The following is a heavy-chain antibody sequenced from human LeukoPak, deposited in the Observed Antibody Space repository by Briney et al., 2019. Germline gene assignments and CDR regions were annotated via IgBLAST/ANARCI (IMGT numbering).Heavy chain of an antibody. CDR3: AVSDCSGGSCYVDY. D-gene: IGHD2-15*01. V-gene: IGHV4-59*01. Sequence: SETLSLTCTVSGGSISSYYWSWIRQPPGKGLEWIGYIYYSGSTNYNPSPKSRVTISVDTSKNQFSLKLSSVTAADTAVYYCAVSDCSGGSCYVDYWGQGTLVTVSS. CDR1: GGSISSYY. CDR2: IYYSGST. J-gene: IGHJ4*02.